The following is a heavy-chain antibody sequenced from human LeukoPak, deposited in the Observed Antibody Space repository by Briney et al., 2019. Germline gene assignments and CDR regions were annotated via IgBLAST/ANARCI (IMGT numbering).Heavy chain of an antibody. D-gene: IGHD5-12*01. Sequence: GGSLRLSCAASGFTFSSYGMSWVRQAPGKGLEWVSAISGSGGSTYYADSVKGRFTISRDNSKNTLYLQMNSLRAEDTAVYYCAKDRWEWLRYNWFDPWGQGTLVTVSS. CDR3: AKDRWEWLRYNWFDP. V-gene: IGHV3-23*01. J-gene: IGHJ5*02. CDR2: ISGSGGST. CDR1: GFTFSSYG.